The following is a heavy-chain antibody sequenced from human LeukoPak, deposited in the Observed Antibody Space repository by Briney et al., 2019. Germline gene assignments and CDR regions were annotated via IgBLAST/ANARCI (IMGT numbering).Heavy chain of an antibody. CDR1: GFTFSNYA. Sequence: GGSLRLSCAVSGFTFSNYAMTWVRQAPGKGLEWVSVISGSGSSTYYADSVKGRFTISRDNAKNSLYLQMNSLRAEDTAVYYCARGGAAAATYYYGMDVWGQGTTVTVSS. CDR2: ISGSGSST. V-gene: IGHV3-48*04. J-gene: IGHJ6*02. D-gene: IGHD6-13*01. CDR3: ARGGAAAATYYYGMDV.